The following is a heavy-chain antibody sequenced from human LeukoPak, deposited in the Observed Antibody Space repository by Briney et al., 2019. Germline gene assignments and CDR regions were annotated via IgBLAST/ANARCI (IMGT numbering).Heavy chain of an antibody. Sequence: SETLSLTCTVSGGSISSGSYYWGWIRQPPGKGLEWIGSIYYSGSTYYNPSLNPSLKSRVTISVDTSENQFSLNLRSVTAAETAVYYCARRSGSYVYWGQGTLVTVSS. CDR3: ARRSGSYVY. V-gene: IGHV4-39*07. CDR1: GGSISSGSYY. D-gene: IGHD1-26*01. J-gene: IGHJ4*02. CDR2: IYYSGST.